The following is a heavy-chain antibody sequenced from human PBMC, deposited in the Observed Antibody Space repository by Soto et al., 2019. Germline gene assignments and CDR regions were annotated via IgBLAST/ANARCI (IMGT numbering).Heavy chain of an antibody. D-gene: IGHD2-2*01. J-gene: IGHJ5*02. CDR2: IIPIFGTA. Sequence: QVQLAQSGAEVKKPGSSVKVSCKASGGTFSSYAISWVRQAPGQGLEWMGGIIPIFGTANYAQKFQGRVTITADESTSTAYTELSSLRSEDTAVYYCARGYCSSTSCYRAWFDPWGQGTLVTVSS. CDR3: ARGYCSSTSCYRAWFDP. V-gene: IGHV1-69*01. CDR1: GGTFSSYA.